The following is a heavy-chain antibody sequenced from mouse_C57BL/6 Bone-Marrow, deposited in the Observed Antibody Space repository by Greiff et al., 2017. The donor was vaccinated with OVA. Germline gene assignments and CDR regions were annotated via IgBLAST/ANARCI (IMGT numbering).Heavy chain of an antibody. J-gene: IGHJ2*01. V-gene: IGHV1-64*01. CDR1: GYTFTSYW. CDR3: ARTHYYGSRYFGY. D-gene: IGHD1-1*01. CDR2: IHPNSGST. Sequence: QVQLQQPGAELVKPGASVKLSCKASGYTFTSYWMHWVKQRPGQGLEWIGMIHPNSGSTNYNEKFKSKATLTVDKSSSTAYMQLSSLTSEDSAVYYCARTHYYGSRYFGYWGQGTTLTVSS.